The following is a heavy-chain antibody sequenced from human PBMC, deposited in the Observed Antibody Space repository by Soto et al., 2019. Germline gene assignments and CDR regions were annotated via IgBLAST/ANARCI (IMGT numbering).Heavy chain of an antibody. CDR2: ISAYNGNT. CDR1: GYTFTSYG. CDR3: ARSPYYYDSSGYRRSGAFDI. V-gene: IGHV1-18*01. J-gene: IGHJ3*02. Sequence: GASVKVSCKASGYTFTSYGISWVLQAPGQGLEGMGWISAYNGNTNYAQKLQGRVTMTTDTSTSTAYMELRSLRSDDTAVYYCARSPYYYDSSGYRRSGAFDIWGQGTMVTVSS. D-gene: IGHD3-22*01.